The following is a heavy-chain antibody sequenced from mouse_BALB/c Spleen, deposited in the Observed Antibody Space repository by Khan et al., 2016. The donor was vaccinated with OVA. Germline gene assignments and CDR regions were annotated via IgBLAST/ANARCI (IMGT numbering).Heavy chain of an antibody. V-gene: IGHV14-3*02. J-gene: IGHJ3*01. D-gene: IGHD2-1*01. Sequence: VQLQQSGAELVKPGASVKLSCSASGFNIKDTYIHWMKQRPEQGLEWIGRIDPPNDDSKYGPKFQAKATLTAETSSNPAYLQLSSLTSEDTAVYYCATLYGNLFAFWGQGTLVSVSA. CDR2: IDPPNDDS. CDR1: GFNIKDTY. CDR3: ATLYGNLFAF.